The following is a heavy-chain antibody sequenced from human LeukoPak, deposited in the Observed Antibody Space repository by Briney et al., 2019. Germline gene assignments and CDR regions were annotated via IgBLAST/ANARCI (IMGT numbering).Heavy chain of an antibody. CDR3: ARGWDSSSWYRGYWFDP. V-gene: IGHV4-39*07. Sequence: SETLSLTCTVSGGPISSSSYYWGWIGQPPGKGLEWFGGIYYSGSTYYNPSLKSRVTISVDTSKNQFSLKLSSVTAADTAVYYCARGWDSSSWYRGYWFDPWGQGTLVTVSS. CDR1: GGPISSSSYY. CDR2: IYYSGST. J-gene: IGHJ5*02. D-gene: IGHD6-13*01.